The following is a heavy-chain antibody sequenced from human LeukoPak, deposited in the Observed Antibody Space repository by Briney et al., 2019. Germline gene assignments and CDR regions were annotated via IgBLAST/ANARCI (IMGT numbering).Heavy chain of an antibody. J-gene: IGHJ3*02. V-gene: IGHV1-46*01. CDR3: ATDLVPGDAFDI. CDR2: INPSGGRT. CDR1: GYTFTSDY. Sequence: ASVNVSCKASGYTFTSDYMHWVRQAPGQGLEWMGIINPSGGRTSYAQKFQGRVTMTEDTSTDTAYMELSSLRSEDTAVYYCATDLVPGDAFDIWGQGTMVTVSS. D-gene: IGHD2-21*02.